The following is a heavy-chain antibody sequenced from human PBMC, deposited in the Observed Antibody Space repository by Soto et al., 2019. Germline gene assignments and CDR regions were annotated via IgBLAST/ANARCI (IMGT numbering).Heavy chain of an antibody. Sequence: SVKVSCKASGGTFSSYAISWVRQAPGQGLEWMGGIIPIFGTANYAQKFQGRVTITADKSTGTAYMELSSLSSEETAVYYCARLNRADAFDIWGEGTMVTFSS. CDR3: ARLNRADAFDI. J-gene: IGHJ3*02. CDR1: GGTFSSYA. V-gene: IGHV1-69*06. CDR2: IIPIFGTA.